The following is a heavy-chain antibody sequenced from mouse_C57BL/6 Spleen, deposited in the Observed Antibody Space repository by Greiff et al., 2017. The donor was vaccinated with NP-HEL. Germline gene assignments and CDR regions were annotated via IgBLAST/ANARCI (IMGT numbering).Heavy chain of an antibody. D-gene: IGHD1-1*01. CDR3: ARENYGSGAY. Sequence: QVQLQQPGAELVKPGASVKLSCKASGYTFTSYWMQWVKQRPGQGLEWIGEIDPSDSYTNYNQKFKGKATFTVDTSSSTAYMQLSSLTSEDSAVYYCARENYGSGAYWGQGTLVTVSA. CDR2: IDPSDSYT. V-gene: IGHV1-50*01. CDR1: GYTFTSYW. J-gene: IGHJ3*01.